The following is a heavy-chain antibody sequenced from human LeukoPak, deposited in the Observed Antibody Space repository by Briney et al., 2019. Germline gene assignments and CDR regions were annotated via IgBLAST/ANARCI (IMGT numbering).Heavy chain of an antibody. V-gene: IGHV4-30-2*01. CDR3: ARFLGENDPARYYGSGSYSQGDWFDP. D-gene: IGHD3-10*01. Sequence: PSETLSLTCAVSGGSISSGGYSWSWIRQPPGKGLEWIGYIYHSGSTYYNPSLKSRVTISVDRSKNQFSLKLSSVTAADTAVYYCARFLGENDPARYYGSGSYSQGDWFDPWGQGTLVTVSS. CDR1: GGSISSGGYS. J-gene: IGHJ5*02. CDR2: IYHSGST.